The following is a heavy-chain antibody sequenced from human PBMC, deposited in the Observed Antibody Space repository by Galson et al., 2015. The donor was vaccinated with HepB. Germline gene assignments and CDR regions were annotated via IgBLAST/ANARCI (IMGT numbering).Heavy chain of an antibody. CDR2: IYWDDDK. V-gene: IGHV2-5*02. D-gene: IGHD5-18*01. CDR1: GFSLSTSGVG. Sequence: PALVKPTQTLTLTCTFSGFSLSTSGVGVGWIRQPPGKALEWLALIYWDDDKRYSPSLKSRLTITKDTSKNQVVLTMTNMDPVDTGTYYCAHISEGRGTWIQLWLQPNCFDPWGQGTLVTVSS. CDR3: AHISEGRGTWIQLWLQPNCFDP. J-gene: IGHJ5*02.